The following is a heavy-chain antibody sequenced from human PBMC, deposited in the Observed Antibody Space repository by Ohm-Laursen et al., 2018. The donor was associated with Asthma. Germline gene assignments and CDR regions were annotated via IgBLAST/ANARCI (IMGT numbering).Heavy chain of an antibody. Sequence: SLRLSCTAPGYTFSRYSIHWVRQIPGKGLEWVSSISRSSDYIHYADSVKGRFTISRDNAKNSLHLQMNSLRAEDTAVYYCATSKPADLGISFYDYWGQGTLVTVSS. J-gene: IGHJ4*02. D-gene: IGHD7-27*01. CDR3: ATSKPADLGISFYDY. CDR1: GYTFSRYS. V-gene: IGHV3-21*01. CDR2: ISRSSDYI.